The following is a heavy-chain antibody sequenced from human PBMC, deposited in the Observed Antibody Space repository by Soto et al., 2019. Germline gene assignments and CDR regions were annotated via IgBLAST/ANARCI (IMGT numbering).Heavy chain of an antibody. D-gene: IGHD4-4*01. CDR1: GFTFGDYA. CDR2: IRSKAYGGTT. CDR3: TRDPTVTVYYYYYYMDV. J-gene: IGHJ6*03. Sequence: GGSLILSCTASGFTFGDYATSWFRQAPGKGLEWVGFIRSKAYGGTTEYAASVKGRFTISRDDSKSIAYLQMNSLKTEDTAVYYCTRDPTVTVYYYYYYMDVWGKGTTVTGSS. V-gene: IGHV3-49*03.